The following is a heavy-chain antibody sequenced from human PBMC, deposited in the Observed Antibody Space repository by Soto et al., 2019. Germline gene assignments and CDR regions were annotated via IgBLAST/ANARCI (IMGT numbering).Heavy chain of an antibody. Sequence: ASVKVSCKASGGTFSSYAISWVRQAPGQGLEWMGGIIPIFGTANYAQKFQGRVTITADESTSTAYMELSSLRSEDTAVYYCARGTTVAPWNWFDPWGKGTLVNVSS. CDR2: IIPIFGTA. CDR3: ARGTTVAPWNWFDP. V-gene: IGHV1-69*13. CDR1: GGTFSSYA. D-gene: IGHD4-17*01. J-gene: IGHJ5*02.